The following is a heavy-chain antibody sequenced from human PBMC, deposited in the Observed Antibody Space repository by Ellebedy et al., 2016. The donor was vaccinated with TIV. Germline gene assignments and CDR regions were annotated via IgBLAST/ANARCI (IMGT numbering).Heavy chain of an antibody. CDR3: ARDSTYYDFWSGYYSLGRESWFDP. CDR1: GFTVSSNY. CDR2: ISSSSSYI. V-gene: IGHV3-21*01. J-gene: IGHJ5*02. D-gene: IGHD3-3*01. Sequence: GESLKISCAASGFTVSSNYMSWVRQAPGKGLEWVSSISSSSSYIYYADSVKGRFTISRDNAKNSLYLQMNSLRAEDTAVYYCARDSTYYDFWSGYYSLGRESWFDPWGQGTLVTVSS.